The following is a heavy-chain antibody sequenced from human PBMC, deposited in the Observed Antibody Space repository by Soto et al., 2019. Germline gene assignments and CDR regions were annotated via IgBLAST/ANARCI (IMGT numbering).Heavy chain of an antibody. CDR2: IYYSGST. Sequence: SETLSLTCTVSGGSISSYYWGWIRQPPGKGLEWFGSIYYSGSTYCNPSLKSRFTISVYTSNNQFSLKLSFVTAADTVVYYCARLSVVVVAATGGNDYWGQGTLVTVSS. D-gene: IGHD2-15*01. CDR1: GGSISSYY. CDR3: ARLSVVVVAATGGNDY. J-gene: IGHJ4*02. V-gene: IGHV4-39*01.